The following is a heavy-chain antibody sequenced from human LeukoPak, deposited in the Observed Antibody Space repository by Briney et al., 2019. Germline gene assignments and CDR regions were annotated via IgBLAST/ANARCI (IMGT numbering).Heavy chain of an antibody. CDR2: INPYSGGT. CDR3: AALSRDDAFDI. V-gene: IGHV1-2*02. CDR1: GYTFTGYY. J-gene: IGHJ3*02. Sequence: ASVKVSCKAPGYTFTGYYIHWVRQAPGQGLEWMGWINPYSGGTNYTQKFQGRVTMTRDTSISTAYMELSRLTSDDTAVYYCAALSRDDAFDIWGQGTMVTVSS.